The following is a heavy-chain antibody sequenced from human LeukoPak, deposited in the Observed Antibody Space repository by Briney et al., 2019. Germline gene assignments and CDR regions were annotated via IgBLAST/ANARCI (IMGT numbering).Heavy chain of an antibody. J-gene: IGHJ4*02. CDR1: GGSISSGGYY. V-gene: IGHV4-31*03. Sequence: PSQTLSLTCTVSGGSISSGGYYWSWIRQHPGKGLEWIGHISYSGSTYYNPSLKSRVTISVDTSKNQFSLKLSSVTAADTAVYYCASNAMYSSAWRLDYWGQGTLVTVSS. D-gene: IGHD6-25*01. CDR3: ASNAMYSSAWRLDY. CDR2: ISYSGST.